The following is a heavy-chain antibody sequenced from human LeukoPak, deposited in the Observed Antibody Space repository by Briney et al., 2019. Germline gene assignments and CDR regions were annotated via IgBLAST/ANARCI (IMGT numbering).Heavy chain of an antibody. Sequence: SETLSLTCTVSGYSISSGYYWGWIRQPPGKGLEWIGSIYHSGSIYYNPSLKSRVTISVDTSKNQFSLKLSSVTAADTAVYYCASTDYYDSSGYDYWGQGTLVTVSS. J-gene: IGHJ4*02. CDR3: ASTDYYDSSGYDY. CDR2: IYHSGSI. CDR1: GYSISSGYY. D-gene: IGHD3-22*01. V-gene: IGHV4-38-2*02.